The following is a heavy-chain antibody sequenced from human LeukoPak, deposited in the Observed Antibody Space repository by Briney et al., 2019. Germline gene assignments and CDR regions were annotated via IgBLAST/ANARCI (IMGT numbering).Heavy chain of an antibody. Sequence: SETLSLTCAVYGGSFSGYYWSWIRQPPGKGLEWIGEINHSGSTNYTPSLKSRVTISVDTSKNQFSLKLSSVTAADTAVYYCAREDTAMVSFDYWGQGTLVTVSS. D-gene: IGHD5-18*01. CDR2: INHSGST. J-gene: IGHJ4*02. CDR1: GGSFSGYY. CDR3: AREDTAMVSFDY. V-gene: IGHV4-34*01.